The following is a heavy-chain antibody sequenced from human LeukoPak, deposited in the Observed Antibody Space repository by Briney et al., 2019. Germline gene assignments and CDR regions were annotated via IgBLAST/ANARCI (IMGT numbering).Heavy chain of an antibody. V-gene: IGHV4-39*01. CDR2: IYYSGST. Sequence: KPSETLSLTCTVSGGSISSSSYYWGWIRQPPGKGLEWIGCIYYSGSTYYNPSLKSRVTISVDTSKNQFSLKLSSVTAADTAVYYCASKRIQLDFDYWGQGTLVTVSS. D-gene: IGHD5-18*01. CDR1: GGSISSSSYY. J-gene: IGHJ4*02. CDR3: ASKRIQLDFDY.